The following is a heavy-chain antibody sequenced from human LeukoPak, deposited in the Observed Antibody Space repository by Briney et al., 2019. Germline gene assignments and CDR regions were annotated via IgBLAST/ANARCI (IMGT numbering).Heavy chain of an antibody. CDR3: ASGGRYSGSYSVVDY. J-gene: IGHJ4*02. Sequence: GGSLRLSCATSGFTVSSNYMSWVRQAPGRGLEWVSVIYSGGTTHYADSVKGRFTVSRDSSKNTLYLQMNSLRAEDTAVYYCASGGRYSGSYSVVDYWGQGTLVTVSS. D-gene: IGHD1-26*01. CDR2: IYSGGTT. CDR1: GFTVSSNY. V-gene: IGHV3-53*01.